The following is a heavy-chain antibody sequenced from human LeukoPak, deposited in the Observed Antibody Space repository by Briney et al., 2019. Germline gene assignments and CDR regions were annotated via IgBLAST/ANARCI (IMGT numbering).Heavy chain of an antibody. CDR2: IREDGTEK. CDR1: GFTFSGAW. Sequence: GGSLRLSCTASGFTFSGAWMTWVRQAPGKGLEWVANIREDGTEKNYVDSVKGRFTISRDNAKNSLFLQMSNLRDDDTAIYYCARHVGISFWGQGTLVTVTS. V-gene: IGHV3-7*01. J-gene: IGHJ4*02. D-gene: IGHD7-27*01. CDR3: ARHVGISF.